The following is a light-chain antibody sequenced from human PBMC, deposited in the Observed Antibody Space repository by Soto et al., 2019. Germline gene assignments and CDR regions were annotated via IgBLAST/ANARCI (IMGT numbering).Light chain of an antibody. CDR2: AGS. J-gene: IGKJ2*01. CDR3: QQTYSIPVT. Sequence: IQMTQSPSSLSASVGDRVTITCRARPSISSYLNWYQQKPGKAPKLLIDAGSSLQSGVPSRFSGRGSGADFTLTISSLQPEEFATYYCQQTYSIPVTLGQGTKLEIK. CDR1: PSISSY. V-gene: IGKV1-39*01.